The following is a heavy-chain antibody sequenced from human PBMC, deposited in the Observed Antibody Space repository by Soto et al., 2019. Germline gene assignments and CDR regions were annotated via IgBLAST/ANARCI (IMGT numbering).Heavy chain of an antibody. CDR3: ARGERFSDWFDP. CDR1: GGTISGYY. J-gene: IGHJ5*02. CDR2: IYSSGST. Sequence: SETLSLTCTVTGGTISGYYWTWIRQSAGGGLEWIGRIYSSGSTNYNPSLKSRVTISLDTSMNHFSLRLSSVTAADTAVYYCARGERFSDWFDPWGQGTLVTVSS. D-gene: IGHD3-3*01. V-gene: IGHV4-4*07.